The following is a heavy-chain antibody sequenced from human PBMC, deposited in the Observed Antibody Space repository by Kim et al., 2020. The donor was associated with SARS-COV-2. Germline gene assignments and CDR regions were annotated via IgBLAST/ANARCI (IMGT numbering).Heavy chain of an antibody. Sequence: SETLSLTCTVSGGSISSSSYYWGWMRQPPGKGLEWIGSSYYSGSTYYNPSLKSRVIIFVDTSKNQFSLKLSSVTAADTAASYWGSHRREGPQTISYYF. J-gene: IGHJ4*01. CDR1: GGSISSSSYY. D-gene: IGHD1-26*01. CDR3: GSHRREGPQTISYYF. V-gene: IGHV4-39*01. CDR2: SYYSGST.